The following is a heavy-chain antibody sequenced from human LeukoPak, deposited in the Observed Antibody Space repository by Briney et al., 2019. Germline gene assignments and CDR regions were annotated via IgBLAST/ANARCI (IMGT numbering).Heavy chain of an antibody. Sequence: PGGSLRLSCAASGFTVSGNYMNRVRQAPGKGPEWVSGLDNGGGTSYADSVKGRFSISRDTSKNTVSLQMSSLRAEDTAVYYCARDVTYWGQGTLVTVSS. D-gene: IGHD2-21*02. CDR2: LDNGGGT. CDR1: GFTVSGNY. J-gene: IGHJ4*02. V-gene: IGHV3-66*01. CDR3: ARDVTY.